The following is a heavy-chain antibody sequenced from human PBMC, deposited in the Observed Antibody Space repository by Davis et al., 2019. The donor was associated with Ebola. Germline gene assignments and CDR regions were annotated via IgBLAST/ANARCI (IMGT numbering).Heavy chain of an antibody. CDR1: GFTFSDYY. J-gene: IGHJ4*02. CDR3: AKRVDR. D-gene: IGHD5-12*01. CDR2: IKQDGSEK. V-gene: IGHV3-7*01. Sequence: GSLRLSCAASGFTFSDYYMSWVRQAPGKGLEWVANIKQDGSEKYYVDSVKGRFTISRDNAKNSLYLQMNSLRAEDTAVYYCAKRVDRWGQGTLVTVSS.